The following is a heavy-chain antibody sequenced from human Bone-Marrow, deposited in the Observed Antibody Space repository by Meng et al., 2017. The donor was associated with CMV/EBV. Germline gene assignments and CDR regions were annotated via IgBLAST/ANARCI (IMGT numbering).Heavy chain of an antibody. CDR3: ARGIAARPVLYYYYGMDV. V-gene: IGHV6-1*01. J-gene: IGHJ6*01. CDR1: GDSVSSNSAA. D-gene: IGHD6-6*01. Sequence: SETLSLTCAISGDSVSSNSAAWNWIRQSPSRGLEWLERTYYRSKWYNDYAVSVKSRITINPDTSKNQFSLQLNSVTPEDTAVYYCARGIAARPVLYYYYGMDVWGQGTTVTGSS. CDR2: TYYRSKWYN.